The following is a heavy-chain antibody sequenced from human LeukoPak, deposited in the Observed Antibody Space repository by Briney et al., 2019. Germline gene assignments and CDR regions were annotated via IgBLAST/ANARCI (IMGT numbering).Heavy chain of an antibody. Sequence: GGSLRLSCAASGFTFSDYYVSWIRQAPGKGLEWVSYISSSGSTIYYADSVKGRFTISRDNAKNSLYLQMNSLRAEDTAVYYCARVSNSGFLEWSIDYGMDVWGQGTTVTVSS. CDR1: GFTFSDYY. V-gene: IGHV3-11*01. CDR2: ISSSGSTI. D-gene: IGHD3-3*01. J-gene: IGHJ6*02. CDR3: ARVSNSGFLEWSIDYGMDV.